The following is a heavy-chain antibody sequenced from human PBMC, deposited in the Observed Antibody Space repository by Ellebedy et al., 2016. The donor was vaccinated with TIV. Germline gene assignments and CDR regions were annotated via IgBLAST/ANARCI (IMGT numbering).Heavy chain of an antibody. J-gene: IGHJ5*02. CDR1: GGSFSGSFSDYY. Sequence: MPGGSLRLSRAIYGGSFSGSFSDYYWTWIRQPPGKGLEWIGEINRSGTTNYNPSLKSRVTISVDTSKNQFSLKLSSVTAADTAIFYCARHSTVTTIGTWGQGALVTVSS. V-gene: IGHV4-34*01. CDR2: INRSGTT. D-gene: IGHD4-17*01. CDR3: ARHSTVTTIGT.